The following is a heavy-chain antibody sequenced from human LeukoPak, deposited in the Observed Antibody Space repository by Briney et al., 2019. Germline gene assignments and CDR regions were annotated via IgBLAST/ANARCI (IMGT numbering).Heavy chain of an antibody. CDR2: IYYSGST. Sequence: SETLSLTCTVSGGSISSSSYYWGWIRQPPGKGLEWIGSIYYSGSTYYNPSLKSRVTISVDTSKNQFSLKLSSVTAADTAVYYCARLTVDTAMVGAFDIWGQGTMVTVSS. CDR1: GGSISSSSYY. J-gene: IGHJ3*02. D-gene: IGHD5-18*01. V-gene: IGHV4-39*01. CDR3: ARLTVDTAMVGAFDI.